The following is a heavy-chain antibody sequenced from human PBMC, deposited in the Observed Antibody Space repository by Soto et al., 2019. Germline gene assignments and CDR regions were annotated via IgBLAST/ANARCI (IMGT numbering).Heavy chain of an antibody. J-gene: IGHJ6*02. CDR1: GGTFSSYA. CDR3: ARAVDSSGFMDV. Sequence: QVQLVQSGAEVKKPGSSVKVSCKASGGTFSSYAISWVRQAPGQGLEWMGGIIPIFGTANYAQKFQGRVTIXAXKCTSTAYMELSSLRSEDTAVYYCARAVDSSGFMDVWGQGTTVTVSS. V-gene: IGHV1-69*14. CDR2: IIPIFGTA. D-gene: IGHD3-22*01.